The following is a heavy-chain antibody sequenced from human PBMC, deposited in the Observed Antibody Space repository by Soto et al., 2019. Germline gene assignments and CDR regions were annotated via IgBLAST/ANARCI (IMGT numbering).Heavy chain of an antibody. Sequence: GGSLSLSCTSADFPFITAWMNLFRHTPGNGLEWVGRIKSKTDGGTTDYAAPVKGRFTISRDDSKNTLYLQMNSLKTEDTVVYYCTTVLRWLRLGHYFDYWGQGTLVTVSS. CDR1: DFPFITAW. D-gene: IGHD5-12*01. CDR2: IKSKTDGGTT. CDR3: TTVLRWLRLGHYFDY. J-gene: IGHJ4*02. V-gene: IGHV3-15*07.